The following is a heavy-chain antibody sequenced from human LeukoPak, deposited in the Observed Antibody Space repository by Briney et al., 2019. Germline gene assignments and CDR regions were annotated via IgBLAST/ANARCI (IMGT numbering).Heavy chain of an antibody. V-gene: IGHV1-18*01. D-gene: IGHD3-9*01. CDR2: ISAYSGNT. J-gene: IGHJ6*03. CDR1: GYTFTSYG. Sequence: ASVKVSCKASGYTFTSYGISWVRQAPGQGLEWMGWISAYSGNTNYAQKLQGRVTMTTDTSTSTAYMELRSLRSDDTAVYYCARDREVLRYFDWFLPITATNYYYYYMDVWGEGTTVTVSS. CDR3: ARDREVLRYFDWFLPITATNYYYYYMDV.